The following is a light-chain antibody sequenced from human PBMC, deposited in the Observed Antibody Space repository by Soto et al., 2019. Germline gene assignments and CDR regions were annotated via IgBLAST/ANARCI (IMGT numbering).Light chain of an antibody. CDR2: EDN. CDR3: QSYDATNQV. CDR1: SGSIASNY. J-gene: IGLJ3*02. V-gene: IGLV6-57*01. Sequence: NFMLTQPHSVSESPGKTVIISCTRSSGSIASNYVQWYQQRPGSSPTTVIYEDNQRPSGVPDRFSGSIDSSSNSASLTISGLETEDEADYSCQSYDATNQVFGGGTKLPVL.